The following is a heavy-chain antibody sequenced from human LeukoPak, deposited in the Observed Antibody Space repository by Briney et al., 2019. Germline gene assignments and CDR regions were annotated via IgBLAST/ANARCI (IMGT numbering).Heavy chain of an antibody. D-gene: IGHD1-14*01. Sequence: ASVKVSCKASGYTFTGYYMHWVRLAPGQGLEWMGWINPNSGGTNYAQKFQGRVTMTRDTSISTAYMELSRLRSDDTAVYYCARVRAEPKYYFDYWGQGTLVTVSS. CDR1: GYTFTGYY. CDR3: ARVRAEPKYYFDY. CDR2: INPNSGGT. V-gene: IGHV1-2*02. J-gene: IGHJ4*02.